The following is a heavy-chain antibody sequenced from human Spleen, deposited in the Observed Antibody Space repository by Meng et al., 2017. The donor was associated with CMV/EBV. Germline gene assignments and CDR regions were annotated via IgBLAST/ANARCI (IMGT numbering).Heavy chain of an antibody. J-gene: IGHJ4*02. CDR1: GFTFTSHY. CDR2: INPHSGGT. CDR3: ARALTPGFVVPAAIGY. D-gene: IGHD2-2*01. Sequence: ASVKVSCKASGFTFTSHYFHWVRQAPGQGLKWMGWINPHSGGTHSAQNFQGRVTMSRDTSISTAYMQLTSLRSDDTAVYYCARALTPGFVVPAAIGYWGQGTLVTVSS. V-gene: IGHV1-2*02.